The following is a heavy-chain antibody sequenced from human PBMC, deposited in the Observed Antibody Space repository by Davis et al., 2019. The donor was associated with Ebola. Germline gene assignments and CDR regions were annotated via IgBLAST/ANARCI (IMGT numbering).Heavy chain of an antibody. CDR3: AGPWPRLAGYFDL. Sequence: MPSETLSLTCTVSGGSISSSRYYWGWIRQPPGKGLEWIGSIYYSGSTYYNPSLKSRVTISVDTSKNQFSLKLSSVTAADTAVYYCAGPWPRLAGYFDLWGRGTLVTVSS. J-gene: IGHJ2*01. CDR2: IYYSGST. CDR1: GGSISSSRYY. V-gene: IGHV4-39*01. D-gene: IGHD2-21*01.